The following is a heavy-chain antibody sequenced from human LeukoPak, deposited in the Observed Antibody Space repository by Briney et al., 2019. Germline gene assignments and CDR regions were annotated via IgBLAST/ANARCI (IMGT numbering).Heavy chain of an antibody. CDR3: AREASYSSSSGGFDY. V-gene: IGHV4-39*07. D-gene: IGHD6-13*01. J-gene: IGHJ4*02. CDR2: IYYSGST. CDR1: GGSISSSSYY. Sequence: SETLSLTCTVSGGSISSSSYYWGWIRQPPGKGLEWIGSIYYSGSTYYNPSLKSRVAISVDTSKNQFSLKLSSVTAADTAVYYCAREASYSSSSGGFDYWGQGTLVTVSS.